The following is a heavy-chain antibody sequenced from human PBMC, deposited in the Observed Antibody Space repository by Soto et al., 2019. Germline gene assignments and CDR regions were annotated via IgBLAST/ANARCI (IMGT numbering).Heavy chain of an antibody. Sequence: GGSLRLSCAASGFTFDDYAMHWVRQAPGKGLEWVSGISWNSGSIGYADSVKGRFTISRDNAKNSLYLQMNSLRAEDTALYYCAKGLGAVAGGDAFDIWGQGTMVTVSS. CDR1: GFTFDDYA. V-gene: IGHV3-9*01. CDR2: ISWNSGSI. J-gene: IGHJ3*02. D-gene: IGHD6-19*01. CDR3: AKGLGAVAGGDAFDI.